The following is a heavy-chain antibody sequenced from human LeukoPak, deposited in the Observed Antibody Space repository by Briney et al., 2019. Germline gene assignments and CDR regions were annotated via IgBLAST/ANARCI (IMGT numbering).Heavy chain of an antibody. D-gene: IGHD5-12*01. CDR3: ARWEGEDSGYDSGYFDY. CDR2: INPNSGGT. J-gene: IGHJ4*02. V-gene: IGHV1-2*02. CDR1: GYTFTGYY. Sequence: ASVKVSCKASGYTFTGYYMHWVRQAPGQGLEWMGWINPNSGGTNYAQKFQGRVTMTRDTSISTAYMELSRLRSDDTAVYYCARWEGEDSGYDSGYFDYWGQGTLVTVSS.